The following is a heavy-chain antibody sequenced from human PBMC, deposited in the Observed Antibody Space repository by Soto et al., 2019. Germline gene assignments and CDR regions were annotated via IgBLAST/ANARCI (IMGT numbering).Heavy chain of an antibody. CDR2: ISYDGRNE. D-gene: IGHD6-19*01. CDR3: ARGSQWLKFYQYGMDV. J-gene: IGHJ6*02. Sequence: GSLRLSCAASGFSFVSYAMHWVLQGPCKGLEWVAVISYDGRNEYHADSVKGRFTISRDNSKDTVYLQMTSLRVEDSALYYCARGSQWLKFYQYGMDVWGQGTTVTVS. CDR1: GFSFVSYA. V-gene: IGHV3-30-3*01.